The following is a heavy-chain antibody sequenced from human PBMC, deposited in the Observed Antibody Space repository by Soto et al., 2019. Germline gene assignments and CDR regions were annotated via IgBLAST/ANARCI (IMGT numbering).Heavy chain of an antibody. CDR2: INHSGST. CDR1: GGSFSDHY. J-gene: IGHJ4*02. Sequence: SETLSLTCAVYGGSFSDHYWSWIRQPPGKGLEWIGEINHSGSTNYKPSLKSRVTMSIDTSKNQFSLNLTSVTAADTAVYYCARQGYFDNTWKGYLDYWGQGILVTVSS. CDR3: ARQGYFDNTWKGYLDY. D-gene: IGHD3-22*01. V-gene: IGHV4-34*01.